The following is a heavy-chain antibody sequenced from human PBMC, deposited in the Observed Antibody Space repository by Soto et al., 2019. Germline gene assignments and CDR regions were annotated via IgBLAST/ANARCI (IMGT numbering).Heavy chain of an antibody. CDR3: ARETPYNLILAVAVNWFDP. V-gene: IGHV1-3*01. CDR2: INAGNGNT. D-gene: IGHD6-19*01. CDR1: GYTFTSYA. Sequence: GASVKVSCKASGYTFTSYAMHWVRQAPGQRLEWMGWINAGNGNTKYSQKFQGRVTITRDTSASTAYMELSSLRSEDTAVYYCARETPYNLILAVAVNWFDPWGPGTLVTVSS. J-gene: IGHJ5*02.